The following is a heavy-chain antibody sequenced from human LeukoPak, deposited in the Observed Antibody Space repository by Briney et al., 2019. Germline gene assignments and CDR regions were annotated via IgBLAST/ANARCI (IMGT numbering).Heavy chain of an antibody. D-gene: IGHD3-10*01. CDR3: ATHSYNEDY. J-gene: IGHJ4*02. Sequence: PGGSLRLSCAASGFTFSDHYIVWVRQAPGKGLEWVGRSRNKGFIYTTAYAASVKGRFTISRDDSKNSVHLQMNGLKIEDTAVYYCATHSYNEDYWGQGTLVTVSS. CDR2: SRNKGFIYTT. CDR1: GFTFSDHY. V-gene: IGHV3-72*01.